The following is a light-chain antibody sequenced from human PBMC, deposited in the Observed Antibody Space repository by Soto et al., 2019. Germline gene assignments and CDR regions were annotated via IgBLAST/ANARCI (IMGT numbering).Light chain of an antibody. Sequence: EIVLTQSPATLSLSPGERATLSCRASQSVSSYLAWYQQKPGQAPRLLIYDASNRATGIPARFSGSGSGTEFTLTISSLQSEDFAVYYCQQYGSSPLLTFGGGTKVDIK. CDR3: QQYGSSPLLT. V-gene: IGKV3-11*01. CDR1: QSVSSY. CDR2: DAS. J-gene: IGKJ4*01.